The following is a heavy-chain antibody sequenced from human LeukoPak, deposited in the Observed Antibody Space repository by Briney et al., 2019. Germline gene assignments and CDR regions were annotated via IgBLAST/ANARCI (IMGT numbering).Heavy chain of an antibody. CDR2: IYYSGST. CDR3: AREGLELDYYYYMDV. V-gene: IGHV4-59*11. D-gene: IGHD1-7*01. J-gene: IGHJ6*03. CDR1: GGSISSHY. Sequence: SATLSLTCTVSGGSISSHYWSWIRQPPGKGLEWIGYIYYSGSTNYNPSLKSRVTISVDTSKNQFSLKLSSVTAADTAVYYCAREGLELDYYYYMDVWGKGTTVTVSS.